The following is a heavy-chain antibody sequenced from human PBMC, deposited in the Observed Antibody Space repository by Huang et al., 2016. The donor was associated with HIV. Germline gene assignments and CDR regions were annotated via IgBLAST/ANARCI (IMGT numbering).Heavy chain of an antibody. CDR3: AGDESSDKGFDY. CDR2: TTPSLGTT. CDR1: GGTFGTYA. Sequence: QVQLVQSGAEVKKPGSSVKVSCKASGGTFGTYAMNWARQAPGQGPEWMGVTTPSLGTTNDARRFQDSVTMTADESTSTAYMDLSSLRPEDTAVYYGAGDESSDKGFDYWGQGTLVTVSS. D-gene: IGHD3-22*01. V-gene: IGHV1-69*13. J-gene: IGHJ4*02.